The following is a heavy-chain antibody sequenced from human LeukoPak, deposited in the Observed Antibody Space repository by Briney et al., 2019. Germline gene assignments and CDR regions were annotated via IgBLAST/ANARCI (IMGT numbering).Heavy chain of an antibody. J-gene: IGHJ4*02. CDR1: GGSISSGSYY. V-gene: IGHV4-61*02. Sequence: SETLSLTCTVCGGSISSGSYYWSWIRQPAGKGLEWIGRIYTSGSTNYNPSLKSRVTISVDTSKNQFSLKLSSVTAADTAVYYCAAYCSGGSCYSDSDYWGQGTLVTVSS. CDR2: IYTSGST. CDR3: AAYCSGGSCYSDSDY. D-gene: IGHD2-15*01.